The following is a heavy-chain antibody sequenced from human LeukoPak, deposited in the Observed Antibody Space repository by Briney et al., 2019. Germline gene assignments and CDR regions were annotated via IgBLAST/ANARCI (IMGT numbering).Heavy chain of an antibody. Sequence: AGGSLRLSCVTSGFTFSSYWMSWVRQAPGKGLEWVANIKEDGSEKYYVDSVKGRFTISRDNARNSVYLQMNSLRAEDTAVYYCAREGPHYYDSSGYPPPLDYWGQGTLVTVSS. D-gene: IGHD3-22*01. CDR1: GFTFSSYW. J-gene: IGHJ4*02. CDR2: IKEDGSEK. V-gene: IGHV3-7*03. CDR3: AREGPHYYDSSGYPPPLDY.